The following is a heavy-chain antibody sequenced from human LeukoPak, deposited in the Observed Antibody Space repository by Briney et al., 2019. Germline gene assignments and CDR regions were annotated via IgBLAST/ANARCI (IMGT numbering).Heavy chain of an antibody. CDR1: GFTFSSYS. CDR2: ISGTSSTI. J-gene: IGHJ4*02. V-gene: IGHV3-48*01. D-gene: IGHD1-26*01. Sequence: PGGSLRLSCAASGFTFSSYSMNWVRQAPGKGLEWVSCISGTSSTIYYADSVKGRFTISRDNAKTSLYLQMISLRAEDTAVYYCARRQGTTMLDFWGQGTLVTVSP. CDR3: ARRQGTTMLDF.